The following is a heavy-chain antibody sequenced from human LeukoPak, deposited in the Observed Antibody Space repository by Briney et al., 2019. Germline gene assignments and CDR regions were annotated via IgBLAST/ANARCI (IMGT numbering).Heavy chain of an antibody. Sequence: GGSLRLSCAASGFTFSSYGMHWVRQAPGKGEEWVAVISYDGSNQYYGDPAKGRFTIPSDNSKNTLYLQMNSLRAEDTAVYYCAKDSVEQWLHFDYWGQGTLVTVSS. CDR3: AKDSVEQWLHFDY. D-gene: IGHD6-19*01. J-gene: IGHJ4*02. V-gene: IGHV3-30*18. CDR1: GFTFSSYG. CDR2: ISYDGSNQ.